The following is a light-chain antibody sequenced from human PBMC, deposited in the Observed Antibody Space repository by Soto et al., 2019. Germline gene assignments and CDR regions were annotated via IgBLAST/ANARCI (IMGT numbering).Light chain of an antibody. CDR3: AAWDDSLKGPV. CDR2: SNN. CDR1: SSNLGSNS. J-gene: IGLJ3*02. V-gene: IGLV1-44*01. Sequence: QSALTQPPSASGTPGQSVTISCSGSSSNLGSNSVNWYQHLPGTAPKLLMYSNNQRPSGVPDRFSGSKSGTSASLAISGLQSEDEAEYYCAAWDDSLKGPVFGGGTQLTVL.